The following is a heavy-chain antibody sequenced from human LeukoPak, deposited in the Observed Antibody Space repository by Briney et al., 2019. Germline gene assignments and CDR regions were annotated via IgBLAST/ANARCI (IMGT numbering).Heavy chain of an antibody. CDR2: IESDGSST. D-gene: IGHD2-21*01. V-gene: IGHV3-74*01. CDR1: GFTLSSYW. J-gene: IGHJ4*02. Sequence: GGSLRLSCAASGFTLSSYWMHWVRHAPGKGRVWVSRIESDGSSTSYAYSVKARFTFSRDHDKNTRYLQMYRRRAEDTAVYYCAGYCGGGCYSSYSIDHWGPGTLVTVSS. CDR3: AGYCGGGCYSSYSIDH.